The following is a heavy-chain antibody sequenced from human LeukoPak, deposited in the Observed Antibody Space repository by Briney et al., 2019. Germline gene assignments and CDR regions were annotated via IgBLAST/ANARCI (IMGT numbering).Heavy chain of an antibody. Sequence: GGSLRLSCAASGFTVNRTYMSWVRQAPGRGLEWVSVIYSGGATYYSDSVKGRFTISRDNSKNTLYLQMNSLRAEDTAVYYCARHRFSGYSHGLFDYWGQGTLVTVSS. D-gene: IGHD5-18*01. CDR1: GFTVNRTY. J-gene: IGHJ4*02. CDR2: IYSGGAT. V-gene: IGHV3-66*04. CDR3: ARHRFSGYSHGLFDY.